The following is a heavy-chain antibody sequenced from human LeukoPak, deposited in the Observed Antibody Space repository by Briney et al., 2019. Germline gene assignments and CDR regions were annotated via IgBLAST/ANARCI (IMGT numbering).Heavy chain of an antibody. V-gene: IGHV4-4*07. CDR1: GGSISSYY. Sequence: SETLSLTCTVSGGSISSYYWSWIRQPAGKGLEWIGRIYTSGSTNYNPSLKSRVTMSVDTSKNQFSLKLSSVTAADTAVYYCARGGGDSSGYYTAQFDYWGQGTLVTVSS. J-gene: IGHJ4*02. D-gene: IGHD3-22*01. CDR3: ARGGGDSSGYYTAQFDY. CDR2: IYTSGST.